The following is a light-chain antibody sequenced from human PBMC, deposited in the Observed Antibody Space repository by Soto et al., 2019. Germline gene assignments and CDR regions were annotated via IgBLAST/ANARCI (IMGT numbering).Light chain of an antibody. Sequence: QSLLTQPASVSGSPGQSITISCTGTSSDVGGYNFVSWYQQYPGKAPKLMIYDVSDRPSGVSNRFSGSKSANTASLTISGLQAEDEADYYCSSYTSSSTQVFGTGTKLTVL. CDR3: SSYTSSSTQV. J-gene: IGLJ1*01. V-gene: IGLV2-14*01. CDR2: DVS. CDR1: SSDVGGYNF.